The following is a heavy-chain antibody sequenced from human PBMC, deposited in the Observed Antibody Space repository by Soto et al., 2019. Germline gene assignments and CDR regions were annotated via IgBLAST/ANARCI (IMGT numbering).Heavy chain of an antibody. J-gene: IGHJ4*02. Sequence: SVKVSCKASGGTFSSYAISWVRQAPGQGLEWMGGIIPIFGTANYAQKFQGRVTITADESTSTAYMELSSLRSEDTAVYYCARDTYYYDSGSYYDYWGQETLVTVSS. CDR2: IIPIFGTA. CDR3: ARDTYYYDSGSYYDY. V-gene: IGHV1-69*13. CDR1: GGTFSSYA. D-gene: IGHD3-22*01.